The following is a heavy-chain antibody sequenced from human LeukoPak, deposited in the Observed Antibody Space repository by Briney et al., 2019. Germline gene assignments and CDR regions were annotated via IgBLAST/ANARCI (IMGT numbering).Heavy chain of an antibody. CDR2: ITGSGRTT. CDR3: AKGLLITILGSLDY. Sequence: GGSLRLSCAASGLTFNNCAMSWVRQAPGKGLEWVSGITGSGRTTYYADSVKGRFAISRDNSKNSLYLQINSLRAEDTAVYYCAKGLLITILGSLDYWGQGTLVTVSS. J-gene: IGHJ4*02. D-gene: IGHD3-3*01. CDR1: GLTFNNCA. V-gene: IGHV3-23*01.